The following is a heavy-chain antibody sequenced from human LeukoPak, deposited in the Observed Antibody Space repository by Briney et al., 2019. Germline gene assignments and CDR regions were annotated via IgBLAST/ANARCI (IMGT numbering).Heavy chain of an antibody. J-gene: IGHJ6*03. CDR2: IIPIFGTA. CDR3: ARGVRRAAADDYYYYYMDV. V-gene: IGHV1-69*13. Sequence: ASVKVSCKASGGTFSSYAISWVRQAPGQGLEWMGGIIPIFGTANYAQKFQGRVTITADESTSTAYMELSSLRSEDTAVYYCARGVRRAAADDYYYYYMDVWGKGTTVTVSS. D-gene: IGHD6-13*01. CDR1: GGTFSSYA.